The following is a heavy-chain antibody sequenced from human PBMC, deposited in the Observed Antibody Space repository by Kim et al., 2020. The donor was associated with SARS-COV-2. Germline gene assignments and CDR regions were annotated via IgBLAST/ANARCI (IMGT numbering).Heavy chain of an antibody. J-gene: IGHJ4*02. V-gene: IGHV3-15*01. D-gene: IGHD2-2*01. Sequence: GRFNISREHSKNRLYLQMNSLKTEDTAVYYCTTGPPLCSSPSCPLCYFDYWGQGTLVTVSS. CDR3: TTGPPLCSSPSCPLCYFDY.